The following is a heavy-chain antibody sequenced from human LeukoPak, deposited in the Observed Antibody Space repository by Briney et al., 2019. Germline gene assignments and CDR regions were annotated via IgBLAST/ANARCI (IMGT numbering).Heavy chain of an antibody. J-gene: IGHJ6*03. CDR3: ARARRLLLRGGSYYYYYMDV. Sequence: ASVKVSCKASGYTFTSYGISWVRQAPGQGLEWMGWISAYNGNTNYAQKLQGRVTMTTDTSTSTAYMELRSLRSEDTAVYYCARARRLLLRGGSYYYYYMDVWGKGTTVTISS. D-gene: IGHD2-15*01. CDR1: GYTFTSYG. CDR2: ISAYNGNT. V-gene: IGHV1-18*01.